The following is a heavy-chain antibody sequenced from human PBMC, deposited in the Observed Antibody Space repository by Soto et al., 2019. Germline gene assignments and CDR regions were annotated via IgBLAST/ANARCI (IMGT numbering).Heavy chain of an antibody. D-gene: IGHD3-22*01. V-gene: IGHV3-23*01. Sequence: GGSLRLSCEASGFTFSSNAMTWVRQAPGKGLEWVSAISDSGGSTYYADSVAGRFTISRDNSWHTLYLQMNSLRAEDTAVYYCAREEFEDGRGHFDYWGQGTLVTVSS. J-gene: IGHJ4*02. CDR3: AREEFEDGRGHFDY. CDR2: ISDSGGST. CDR1: GFTFSSNA.